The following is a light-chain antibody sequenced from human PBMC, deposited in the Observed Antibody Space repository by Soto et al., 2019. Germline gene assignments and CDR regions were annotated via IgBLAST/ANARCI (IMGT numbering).Light chain of an antibody. J-gene: IGKJ1*01. CDR1: QSISIW. V-gene: IGKV1-5*03. CDR3: QHYNDYSWT. CDR2: KTS. Sequence: DIHMTQSPSTLSASVGDRVTITCRASQSISIWLAWYQQKPGKAPNLLINKTSSLETGVPSRFSGSGSGTKFTLTISSLQPHDFATYYCQHYNDYSWTFGQGTKVEVK.